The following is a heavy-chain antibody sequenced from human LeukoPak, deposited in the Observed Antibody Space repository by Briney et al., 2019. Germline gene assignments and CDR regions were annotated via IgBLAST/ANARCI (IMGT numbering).Heavy chain of an antibody. CDR3: ARSKMGYTTGWAY. D-gene: IGHD6-19*01. Sequence: GSLRLSCAASRFTFSSYGMSWVRQPPGKGLEWIGEIHHIGTTNYNPSLKSRVTTSIDKSKNQFSLKLSSVTAADTAMYYCARSKMGYTTGWAYWGQGTLVTVSS. CDR1: RFTFSSYGM. J-gene: IGHJ4*02. V-gene: IGHV4-4*02. CDR2: IHHIGTT.